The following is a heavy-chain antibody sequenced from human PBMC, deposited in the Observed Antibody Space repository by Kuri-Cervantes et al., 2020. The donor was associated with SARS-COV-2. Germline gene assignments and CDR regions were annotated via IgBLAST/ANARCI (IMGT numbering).Heavy chain of an antibody. CDR3: ARDSVAEHYYYGMDV. J-gene: IGHJ6*02. CDR2: IYSGGST. CDR1: GFTFSSNY. V-gene: IGHV3-66*01. D-gene: IGHD1-14*01. Sequence: GESLKISCAASGFTFSSNYMSWVRQAPGKGLEWVSVIYSGGSTYYADSVKGRFTISRDNAKNSLYLQMNSLRAEDTAVYYCARDSVAEHYYYGMDVWGQGTTVTVSS.